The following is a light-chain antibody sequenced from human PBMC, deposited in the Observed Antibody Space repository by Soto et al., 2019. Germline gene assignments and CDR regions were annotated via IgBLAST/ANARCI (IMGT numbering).Light chain of an antibody. V-gene: IGKV1-5*01. CDR2: DAS. CDR1: QSIYTY. Sequence: DIQMTQSPSSLSASLGDRVTITCRATQSIYTYLSWYQQKPGKAPKLLIYDASSLESGVPSRFSGSGSGTEFTLTISSLQPDDFATYYCQQYNSSPTFGQGTKVDIK. J-gene: IGKJ1*01. CDR3: QQYNSSPT.